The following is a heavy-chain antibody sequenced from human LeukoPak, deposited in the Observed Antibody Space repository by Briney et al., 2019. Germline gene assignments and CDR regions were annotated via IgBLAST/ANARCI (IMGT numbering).Heavy chain of an antibody. CDR1: GGSISSSSYY. D-gene: IGHD6-19*01. CDR2: IYYSGST. V-gene: IGHV4-39*01. Sequence: SETLPLTCTVSGGSISSSSYYWGWIRQPPGKGLEWIGSIYYSGSTYYNPSLKSRVTISVDTSKNQFSLKLSSVTAADTAVYYCARHQVAGHFDYWGQGTLVTVSS. J-gene: IGHJ4*02. CDR3: ARHQVAGHFDY.